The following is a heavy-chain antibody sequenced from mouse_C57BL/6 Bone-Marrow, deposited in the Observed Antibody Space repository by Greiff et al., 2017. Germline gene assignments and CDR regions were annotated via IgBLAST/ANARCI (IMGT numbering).Heavy chain of an antibody. CDR2: IHPNSGST. CDR1: GYTFTSYW. V-gene: IGHV1-64*01. Sequence: QVHVKQSGAELVKPGASVKLSCKASGYTFTSYWMHWVKQRPGQGLEWIGMIHPNSGSTNYNEKFKSKATLTVDKSSSAAYMQLSSLTSEDPAVYYCARSKNYYGSSSYYAMDYWGQGTSVTVSS. J-gene: IGHJ4*01. D-gene: IGHD1-1*01. CDR3: ARSKNYYGSSSYYAMDY.